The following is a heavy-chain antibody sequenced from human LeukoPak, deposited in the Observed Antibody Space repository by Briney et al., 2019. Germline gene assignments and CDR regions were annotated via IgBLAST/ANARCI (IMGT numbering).Heavy chain of an antibody. D-gene: IGHD1-26*01. V-gene: IGHV4-59*08. CDR1: GGSISNYY. J-gene: IGHJ4*02. CDR3: ARHQRRASYED. Sequence: PSETLSLTCTVSGGSISNYYWSWIRQPPGKGREWIGYILYSGNTNYNPSPKSRVTISLDKSKNQFSLKLSSVTAADTAVYYCARHQRRASYEDWGQGTLVTVSS. CDR2: ILYSGNT.